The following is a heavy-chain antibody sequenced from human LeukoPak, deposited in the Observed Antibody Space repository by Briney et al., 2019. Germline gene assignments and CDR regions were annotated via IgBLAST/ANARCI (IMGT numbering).Heavy chain of an antibody. CDR3: ARGLTSYYGSGSYKWFDP. D-gene: IGHD3-10*01. Sequence: SETLSLTCAVYGGSFSGYYWSWIRQPPGKGLEWIGEINHSGSTNYNPSLKSRVTISVDTSKNQFSLKLSSVTAADTAVYYCARGLTSYYGSGSYKWFDPWGQGTLVTVSS. CDR2: INHSGST. V-gene: IGHV4-34*01. J-gene: IGHJ5*02. CDR1: GGSFSGYY.